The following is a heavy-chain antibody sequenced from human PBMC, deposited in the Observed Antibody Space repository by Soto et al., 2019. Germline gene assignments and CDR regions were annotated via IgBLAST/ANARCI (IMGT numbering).Heavy chain of an antibody. CDR2: IDHSGST. Sequence: PYVTLSLSGGLFGCLRVSYLNLIRETPGKGLEWIGKIDHSGSTKYNPSLESRVSISLDTSKKEVSLNLRSVTAADTAIYYCARAYEYRDPRDALDTWGHRTMVTVSS. CDR3: ARAYEYRDPRDALDT. D-gene: IGHD5-12*01. V-gene: IGHV4-34*01. CDR1: GCLRVSY. J-gene: IGHJ3*02.